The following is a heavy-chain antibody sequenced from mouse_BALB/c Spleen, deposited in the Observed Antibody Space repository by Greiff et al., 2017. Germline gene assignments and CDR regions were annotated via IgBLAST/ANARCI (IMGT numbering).Heavy chain of an antibody. Sequence: EVQLQQSGAELVRPGALVKLSCKASGFNIKDYYMHWVKQRPEQGLEWIGWIDPENGNTIYDPKFQGKASITADTSSNTAYLQLSSLTSEDTAVYYCALIYYDYDRFAYWGQGTLVTVSA. J-gene: IGHJ3*01. CDR2: IDPENGNT. V-gene: IGHV14-1*02. D-gene: IGHD2-4*01. CDR1: GFNIKDYY. CDR3: ALIYYDYDRFAY.